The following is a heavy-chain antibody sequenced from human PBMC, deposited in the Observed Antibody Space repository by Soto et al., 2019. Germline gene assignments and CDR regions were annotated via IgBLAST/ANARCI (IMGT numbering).Heavy chain of an antibody. J-gene: IGHJ4*02. CDR2: IYYSGST. CDR1: GGSTSSYY. V-gene: IGHV4-59*01. D-gene: IGHD6-6*01. CDR3: ARGPGLGSSSSSIDY. Sequence: PSETLSLTCTVSGGSTSSYYWSWIRQPPGKGLEWIGYIYYSGSTNYNPSLKSRVTISVDTSKSQFSLKLSSVTAADTAVYYCARGPGLGSSSSSIDYWGQGTLVTVS.